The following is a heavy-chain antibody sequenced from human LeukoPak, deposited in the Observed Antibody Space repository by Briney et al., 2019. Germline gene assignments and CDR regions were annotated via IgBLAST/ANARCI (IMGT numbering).Heavy chain of an antibody. CDR3: ARVLGQSRSLLWFGELLPHSDY. D-gene: IGHD3-10*01. CDR1: GYTFTGYY. CDR2: INPNSGST. V-gene: IGHV1-2*02. J-gene: IGHJ4*02. Sequence: ASVKVSCKASGYTFTGYYMHWVRQAPGQGLEWMGWINPNSGSTNYAQKFQGRVTMTRDTSISTAYMELSRLRSDDTAVYYCARVLGQSRSLLWFGELLPHSDYWGQGTLVTVSS.